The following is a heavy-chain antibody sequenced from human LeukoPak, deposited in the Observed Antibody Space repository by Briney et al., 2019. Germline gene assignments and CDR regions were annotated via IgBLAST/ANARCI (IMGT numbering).Heavy chain of an antibody. V-gene: IGHV1-69*01. CDR2: IIPIFGTA. CDR3: ARDSKRSLGYCSGGSCYYGGY. J-gene: IGHJ4*02. D-gene: IGHD2-15*01. CDR1: GGTFSSCA. Sequence: ASVKVSCKASGGTFSSCAISWVRQAPGQGLEWMGGIIPIFGTANYAQKFQGRVTITADESTSTAYMELSSLRSEDTAVYYCARDSKRSLGYCSGGSCYYGGYWGQGTLFTVSS.